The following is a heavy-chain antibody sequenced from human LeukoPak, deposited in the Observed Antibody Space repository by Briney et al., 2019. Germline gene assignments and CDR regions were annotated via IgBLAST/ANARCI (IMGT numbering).Heavy chain of an antibody. V-gene: IGHV3-30*04. CDR3: ARDRPWIQLWSLADY. J-gene: IGHJ4*02. Sequence: GGSLRLSCAGSGFTFSSYAMHWVRQAPGRGLEGVAVISYDGSNKYYADSVKGRFTISRDNSKNTLYLHMNSLRAEDTAVYYCARDRPWIQLWSLADYWGQGTLVTVSS. CDR2: ISYDGSNK. D-gene: IGHD5-18*01. CDR1: GFTFSSYA.